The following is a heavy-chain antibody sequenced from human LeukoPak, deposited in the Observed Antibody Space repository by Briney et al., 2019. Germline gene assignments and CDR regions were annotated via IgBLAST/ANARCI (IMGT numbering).Heavy chain of an antibody. CDR2: IRGIGVST. J-gene: IGHJ6*02. CDR3: AKDRGYDFSDGMDV. CDR1: GFTFSSYA. Sequence: GGSLRLSCAASGFTFSSYATSWVRHAPGKGLEWVSAIRGIGVSTFYADSVKGRFTISRDNSQNTLYLQMNSLRAEDTAVYYCAKDRGYDFSDGMDVWGQGTTVTVSS. D-gene: IGHD5-12*01. V-gene: IGHV3-23*01.